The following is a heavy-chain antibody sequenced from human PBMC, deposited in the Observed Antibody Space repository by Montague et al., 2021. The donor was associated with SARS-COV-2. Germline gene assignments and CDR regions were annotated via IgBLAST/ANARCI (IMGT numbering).Heavy chain of an antibody. CDR2: MNPNSGNT. CDR1: GYTFTSYD. V-gene: IGHV1-8*01. Sequence: SVKVSCKASGYTFTSYDINWVRQATVQGLEWMGWMNPNSGNTGYXQKFQGRVTMTRNTSISTAYMELSSLRSEDTAVYYCARDFRITIFGVVIHNWFDPWGQGTLVTVSS. CDR3: ARDFRITIFGVVIHNWFDP. J-gene: IGHJ5*02. D-gene: IGHD3-3*01.